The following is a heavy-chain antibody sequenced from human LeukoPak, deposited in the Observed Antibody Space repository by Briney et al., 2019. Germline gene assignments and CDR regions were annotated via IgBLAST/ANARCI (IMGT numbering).Heavy chain of an antibody. Sequence: GGSLRLSCAASGFTFSSYSMNWVRQAPGKGLEWVSYISSSSNTMHYADSVKGRFTISRDNAKNSLYLQMNSLRAEDTAVYYCARGNSSGWSYFDYWGQGTLVTVSS. CDR1: GFTFSSYS. J-gene: IGHJ4*02. CDR3: ARGNSSGWSYFDY. CDR2: ISSSSNTM. V-gene: IGHV3-48*04. D-gene: IGHD6-19*01.